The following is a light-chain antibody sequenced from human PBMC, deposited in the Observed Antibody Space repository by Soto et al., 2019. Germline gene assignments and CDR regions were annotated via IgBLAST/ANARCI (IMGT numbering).Light chain of an antibody. J-gene: IGKJ2*01. CDR2: DAS. CDR3: QQRSNWPRT. V-gene: IGKV3-11*01. Sequence: EIVLTQSPATLSLSPGERATLSCRASQSVGSSLACFQHKPGQAPRLLIYDASNRATGIPARFSGSGSGTDFTLTISSLEPEDFAVYYCQQRSNWPRTFGQGTKLEIK. CDR1: QSVGSS.